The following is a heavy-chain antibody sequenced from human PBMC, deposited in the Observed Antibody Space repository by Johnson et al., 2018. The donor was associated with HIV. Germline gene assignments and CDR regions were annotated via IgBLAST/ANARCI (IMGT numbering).Heavy chain of an antibody. D-gene: IGHD6-19*01. Sequence: QVQLVESGGGVVQPGRSLRLSCAASGFTFSRYAMHWVRQVPGKGLEWVSLIYSGDNTKYADSVKGRFIISRDNSKNTLYLQMNSLRAEDTAVYYCARERSGWYGDAFDIWGQGTMVTVSS. CDR2: IYSGDNT. J-gene: IGHJ3*02. CDR1: GFTFSRYA. CDR3: ARERSGWYGDAFDI. V-gene: IGHV3-NL1*01.